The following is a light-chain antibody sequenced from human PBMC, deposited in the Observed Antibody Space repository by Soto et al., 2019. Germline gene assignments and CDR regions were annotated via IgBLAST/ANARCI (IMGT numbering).Light chain of an antibody. CDR3: QPLYSDWYA. Sequence: DIPLTQSPSFLSASVGDRVTITCRASQGISTYLAWYLQRPGKAPKLLIYGASTLQSGVPSRFSGSGPGTGFTLTDSGLQPEDFGTYYCQPLYSDWYAFGRGTKLDIK. CDR1: QGISTY. J-gene: IGKJ2*01. CDR2: GAS. V-gene: IGKV1-9*01.